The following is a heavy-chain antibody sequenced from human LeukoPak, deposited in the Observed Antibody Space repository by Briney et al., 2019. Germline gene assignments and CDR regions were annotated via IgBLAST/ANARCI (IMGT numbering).Heavy chain of an antibody. CDR1: GGTFSSYA. V-gene: IGHV1-69*05. CDR3: AREIGPIQLHLWGSAFDY. Sequence: SVKVSCKASGGTFSSYAISWVRQAPGQGLEWMGGIIPIFGTANYAQKFQGRVTMTRDTSTSTVYMELSSLRSEDTAVYYCAREIGPIQLHLWGSAFDYWGQGILVTVSS. CDR2: IIPIFGTA. D-gene: IGHD5-24*01. J-gene: IGHJ4*02.